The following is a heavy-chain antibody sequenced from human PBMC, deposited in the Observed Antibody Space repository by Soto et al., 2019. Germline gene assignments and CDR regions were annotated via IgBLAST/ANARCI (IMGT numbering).Heavy chain of an antibody. D-gene: IGHD3-3*01. V-gene: IGHV3-30-3*01. CDR3: AREAPGYYFYGMDV. CDR1: GFMFNTFV. J-gene: IGHJ6*02. CDR2: ISYDGSKK. Sequence: SLRLSCEASGFMFNTFVMHWVRQAPGKRLEWVAVISYDGSKKYYADSVKGRFIISRDRFKDTLYLQMNSLRGEDTAVYYCAREAPGYYFYGMDVWGQGTTVTVSS.